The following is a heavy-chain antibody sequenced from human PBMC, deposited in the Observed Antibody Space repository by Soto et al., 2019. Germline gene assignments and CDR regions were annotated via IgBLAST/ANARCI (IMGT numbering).Heavy chain of an antibody. CDR1: GFTFSSQW. V-gene: IGHV3-74*02. CDR2: IKNDGTST. CDR3: ASWRGGYTYGLDH. D-gene: IGHD5-18*01. Sequence: VQLVESGGGLVKPGGSLRLSCAASGFTFSSQWLHWVRQAPGKGLVWISRIKNDGTSTNYADSVKGRFTVSRDNAKKTMSLQMNSLRAEDTAVYYCASWRGGYTYGLDHWGQGTPVTVSS. J-gene: IGHJ4*02.